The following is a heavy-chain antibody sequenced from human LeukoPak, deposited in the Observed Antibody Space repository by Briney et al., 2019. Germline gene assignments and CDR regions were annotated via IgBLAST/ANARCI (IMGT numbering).Heavy chain of an antibody. D-gene: IGHD4-23*01. V-gene: IGHV4-30-4*01. J-gene: IGHJ5*02. Sequence: SETLSLTCTVSGGSISSGNYYWSWIRQPPGKGLEWIGYIYYSGTTYYNPSFQSRVTISLDTSKNQFSLKLSSATAADTAVYYCASYGGNSVGNWFDPWGQGTLVTVSS. CDR2: IYYSGTT. CDR3: ASYGGNSVGNWFDP. CDR1: GGSISSGNYY.